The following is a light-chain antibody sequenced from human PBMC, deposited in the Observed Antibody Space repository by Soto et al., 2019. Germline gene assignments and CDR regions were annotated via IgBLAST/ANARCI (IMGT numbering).Light chain of an antibody. V-gene: IGLV2-23*02. CDR3: YSFAGFNTQ. Sequence: SALTQPASVSGSPGQSIAISCTGNSSGIGTFNLVSWYQQHPGKAPKLIIYEVNKRPSGISSRFSGSKSGNTASLTISGLQAEDEADYYCYSFAGFNTQFGGGTKVTVL. CDR2: EVN. J-gene: IGLJ2*01. CDR1: SSGIGTFNL.